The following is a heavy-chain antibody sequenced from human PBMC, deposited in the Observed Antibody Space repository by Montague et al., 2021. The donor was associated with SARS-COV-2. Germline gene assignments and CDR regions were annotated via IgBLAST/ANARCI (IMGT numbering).Heavy chain of an antibody. D-gene: IGHD2-15*01. J-gene: IGHJ4*02. CDR2: ISDSGST. Sequence: SETLSLTCTVSGGSLLRFYWSWFRQPPGKGLEWIGYISDSGSTNYNPSLTSRVTMSVDTSKNQFSLKVNSVTAADTAVYYCARHYSATLPAVYWGQGTLVTVSS. V-gene: IGHV4-59*08. CDR3: ARHYSATLPAVY. CDR1: GGSLLRFY.